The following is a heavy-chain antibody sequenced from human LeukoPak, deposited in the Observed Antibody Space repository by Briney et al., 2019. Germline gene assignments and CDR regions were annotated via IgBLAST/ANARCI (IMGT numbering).Heavy chain of an antibody. V-gene: IGHV4-34*01. CDR3: ARLIVGATPDY. CDR1: GGSFSGYY. J-gene: IGHJ4*02. D-gene: IGHD1-26*01. CDR2: INQSGST. Sequence: SETLSLTCAVYGGSFSGYYWSWIRQPPGKGVEWIGEINQSGSTNHNPSLNSRVTISVDTSKNQFSLKLSSVTAADTAVYYFARLIVGATPDYWGQGTLVTVSS.